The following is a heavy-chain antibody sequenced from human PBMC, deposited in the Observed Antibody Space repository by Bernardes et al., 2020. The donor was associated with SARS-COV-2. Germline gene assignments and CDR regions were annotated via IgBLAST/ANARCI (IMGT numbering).Heavy chain of an antibody. CDR1: GQSIGSDYF. V-gene: IGHV4-38-2*02. CDR3: ARDHTMDIVLAVGASGPNWFGP. CDR2: VSHGGRT. D-gene: IGHD2-15*01. Sequence: SETLSLTCAVSGQSIGSDYFWGWIRQPPGKGLEWIGSVSHGGRTYYNPSLKSRVTISLDTSNNQISLRLSSVTAADTAFYYCARDHTMDIVLAVGASGPNWFGPWGQGILVTVSS. J-gene: IGHJ5*02.